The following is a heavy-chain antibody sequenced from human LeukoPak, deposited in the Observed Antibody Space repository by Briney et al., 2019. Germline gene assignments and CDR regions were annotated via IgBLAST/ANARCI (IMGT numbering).Heavy chain of an antibody. D-gene: IGHD6-19*01. Sequence: GGSLRLSCAASGFTFDDYAMHWVRQAPGKGLEWVSGISWNSGSIGYADSVKGRFTISRDNAKNSLYLQMNSLRAEDTALYYCAKEATGIAVAGTFDYWGQGTLVTVSS. CDR2: ISWNSGSI. CDR3: AKEATGIAVAGTFDY. J-gene: IGHJ4*02. CDR1: GFTFDDYA. V-gene: IGHV3-9*01.